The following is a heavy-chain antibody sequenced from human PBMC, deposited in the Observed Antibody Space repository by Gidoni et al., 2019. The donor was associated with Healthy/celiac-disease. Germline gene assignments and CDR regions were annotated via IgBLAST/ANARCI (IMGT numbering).Heavy chain of an antibody. CDR1: GGSFSGYY. V-gene: IGHV4-34*01. CDR2: INHSGST. J-gene: IGHJ6*02. D-gene: IGHD2-15*01. CDR3: ARRVADYGMDV. Sequence: QVQLQQWGAGLLKPSETRSLTCAVYGGSFSGYYWSWIRQPPGKGLEWIGEINHSGSTNYNPSLKSRVTISVDTSKNQFSLKLSSVTAADTAVYYCARRVADYGMDVWGQGTTVTVSS.